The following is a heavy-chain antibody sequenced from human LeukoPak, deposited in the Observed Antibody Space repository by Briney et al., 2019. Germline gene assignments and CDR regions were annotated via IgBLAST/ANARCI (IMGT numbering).Heavy chain of an antibody. CDR1: GLTFSTSG. CDR3: ATETNGRHYDY. J-gene: IGHJ4*02. CDR2: IGPTGSDR. D-gene: IGHD1-14*01. Sequence: GGSLRLSCTASGLTFSTSGFNWVRQAPGKGLEWVASIGPTGSDRYHADSIKGRFTISRDIANNFLYLQMNSLRAEDTAVYYCATETNGRHYDYWGQGTLLTVSS. V-gene: IGHV3-21*06.